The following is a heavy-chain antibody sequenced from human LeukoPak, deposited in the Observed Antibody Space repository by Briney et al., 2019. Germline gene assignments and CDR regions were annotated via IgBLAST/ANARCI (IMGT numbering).Heavy chain of an antibody. J-gene: IGHJ4*02. V-gene: IGHV4-61*05. D-gene: IGHD7-27*01. CDR3: ASNTGTVFDY. CDR1: GGSITSSSYY. Sequence: PSETLSLTCTVSGGSITSSSYYCGWIPQPPGKGLEWIGYIYYSGSTNYNPSLRSRVTISLEMSKRQFSLNLTSVTAADTAVYYCASNTGTVFDYWGQGALVTVSS. CDR2: IYYSGST.